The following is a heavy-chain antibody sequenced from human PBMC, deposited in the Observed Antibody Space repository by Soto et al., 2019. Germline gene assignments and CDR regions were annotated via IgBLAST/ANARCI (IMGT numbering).Heavy chain of an antibody. J-gene: IGHJ3*02. CDR1: GYIFTTYW. CDR3: ARIGNGTSYDAFDI. D-gene: IGHD2-2*01. V-gene: IGHV5-51*01. Sequence: PGESLKISCQGSGYIFTTYWIGWVRQIPGKGLEWMGIIYPGDSDTRYSPSFQGQVTISADKSISTAYLQWSSLKASDTAMYYCARIGNGTSYDAFDIWGQGTMVTVSS. CDR2: IYPGDSDT.